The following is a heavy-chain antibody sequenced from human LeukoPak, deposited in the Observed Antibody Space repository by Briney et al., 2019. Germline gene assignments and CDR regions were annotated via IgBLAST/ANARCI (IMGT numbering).Heavy chain of an antibody. CDR3: TRERVGVGRLSDLDY. J-gene: IGHJ4*02. CDR2: IDTAGNT. Sequence: PGGSLRLSCAASRFTFSNYDIHWVRQVTGKRLEWVSSIDTAGNTYYADSVKGRFILSRENVKTSVYLQMDSLGAGDTAVYYCTRERVGVGRLSDLDYWGQGTLVTVSS. CDR1: RFTFSNYD. V-gene: IGHV3-13*04. D-gene: IGHD3-16*02.